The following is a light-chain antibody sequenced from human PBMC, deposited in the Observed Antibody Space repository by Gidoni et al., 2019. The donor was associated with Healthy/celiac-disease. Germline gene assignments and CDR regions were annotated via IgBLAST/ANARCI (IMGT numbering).Light chain of an antibody. Sequence: AIRKTKSPSSLSASTGDRVTITCRASQCISSYLAWYQQKPGKAPKFLIYAASTLHSGVPSRFSGSGSGTDFTLTISCLQSEDFATYYCQQYYSYPITFGPGTKVDIK. V-gene: IGKV1-8*01. CDR2: AAS. CDR3: QQYYSYPIT. CDR1: QCISSY. J-gene: IGKJ3*01.